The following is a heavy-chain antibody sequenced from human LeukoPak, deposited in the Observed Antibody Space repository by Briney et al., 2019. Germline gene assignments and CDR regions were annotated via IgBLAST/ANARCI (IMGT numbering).Heavy chain of an antibody. D-gene: IGHD2-15*01. CDR1: GGSISSSSYY. J-gene: IGHJ6*04. CDR2: INHSGST. V-gene: IGHV4-39*07. CDR3: ARRRDRGLYCLDV. Sequence: SETLSLTCTVSGGSISSSSYYWGWIRQPPGKGLEWIGEINHSGSTNYNPSLKSRVTISVDTSKNQFSLKLSSVTAADTAVYYCARRRDRGLYCLDVWGKGTTVTISS.